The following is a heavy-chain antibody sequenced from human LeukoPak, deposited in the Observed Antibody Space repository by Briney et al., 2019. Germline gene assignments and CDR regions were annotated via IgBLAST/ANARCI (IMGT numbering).Heavy chain of an antibody. CDR3: ARGLGHCRNVVCSSSAY. CDR2: ISTYNGNT. V-gene: IGHV1-18*01. D-gene: IGHD1-14*01. J-gene: IGHJ4*02. CDR1: GYTFDRYG. Sequence: ASVKVSCKGSGYTFDRYGVTWVRQAPGQGLEWMGWISTYNGNTTYAQKIQGRVTMTTDTSTNTVYMDLRSLRSDDTAVYYCARGLGHCRNVVCSSSAYWGRGTLVTVSS.